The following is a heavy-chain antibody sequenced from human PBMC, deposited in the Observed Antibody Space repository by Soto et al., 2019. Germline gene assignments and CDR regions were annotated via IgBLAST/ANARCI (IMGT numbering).Heavy chain of an antibody. V-gene: IGHV4-38-2*02. CDR2: IYHSGST. J-gene: IGHJ5*02. D-gene: IGHD3-22*01. CDR3: TRDQGITMIVVVITPEWWFDP. Sequence: SETLSLTCAASGYSISSGYYWGWIRQPPGKGLERIGSIYHSGSTYYNPFLKSRVTISVDTSKNQFSLKLSSVTAADTAVYYCTRDQGITMIVVVITPEWWFDPCGQGTQVTVS. CDR1: GYSISSGYY.